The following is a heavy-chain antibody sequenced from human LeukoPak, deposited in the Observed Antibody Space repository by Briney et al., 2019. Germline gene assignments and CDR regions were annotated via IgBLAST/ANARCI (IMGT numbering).Heavy chain of an antibody. Sequence: PGGSLRLSCVVSGFTFSNYEMNWVRQAPGKGLEWVAVISYDGSNKYYADSVKGRFTISRDNSKNTLYLQMNSLRAEDTAVYYCAKGQQLVKLDSWGQGTLVTVSS. V-gene: IGHV3-30*18. CDR3: AKGQQLVKLDS. J-gene: IGHJ4*02. CDR2: ISYDGSNK. D-gene: IGHD6-6*01. CDR1: GFTFSNYE.